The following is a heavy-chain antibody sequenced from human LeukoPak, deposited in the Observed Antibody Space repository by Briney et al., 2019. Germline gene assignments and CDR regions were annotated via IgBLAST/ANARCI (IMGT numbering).Heavy chain of an antibody. J-gene: IGHJ6*02. V-gene: IGHV3-30*18. CDR1: GFTFSSYW. Sequence: GGSLRLSCAASGFTFSSYWMSWVRQAPGKGLEWVAVISYDGSNKYYADSVKGRFTISRDNSKNTLYLQMNSLRAEDTAVYYCAKEYLEWLFIYYGMDVWGQGTTVTVSS. D-gene: IGHD3-3*01. CDR3: AKEYLEWLFIYYGMDV. CDR2: ISYDGSNK.